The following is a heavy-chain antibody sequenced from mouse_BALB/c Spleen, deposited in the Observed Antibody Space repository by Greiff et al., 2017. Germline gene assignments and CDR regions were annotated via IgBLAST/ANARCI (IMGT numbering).Heavy chain of an antibody. V-gene: IGHV1-63*02. D-gene: IGHD6-1*01. J-gene: IGHJ2*01. CDR1: GYTFTNYW. CDR3: AREGGQGFFDY. CDR2: IYPGGGYT. Sequence: QVQLQQSGAELVRPGTSVKISCTASGYTFTNYWLGWVKQRPGHGLEWIGDIYPGGGYTNYNEKFKGKATLTADTSSSIAYMQLSSLTAEDSAVYFCAREGGQGFFDYWGQGTTLTVSS.